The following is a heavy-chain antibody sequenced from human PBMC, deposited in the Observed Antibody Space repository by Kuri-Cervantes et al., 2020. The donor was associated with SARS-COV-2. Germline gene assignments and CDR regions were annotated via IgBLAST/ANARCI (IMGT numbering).Heavy chain of an antibody. CDR2: IYHSGST. Sequence: SETLSLTCAVSGYSISSGYYWGWFRQPPGKGLEWIGSIYHSGSTYYNPSLKSRVTISVDRSKNLFSLKLSPVTAADTAVYYCARGGGSYPYYYYYRDVWGKGTTVTVSS. J-gene: IGHJ6*03. CDR1: GYSISSGYY. V-gene: IGHV4-38-2*01. D-gene: IGHD1-26*01. CDR3: ARGGGSYPYYYYYRDV.